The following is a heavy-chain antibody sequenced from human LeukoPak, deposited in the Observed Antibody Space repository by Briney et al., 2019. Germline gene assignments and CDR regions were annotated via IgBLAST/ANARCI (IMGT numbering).Heavy chain of an antibody. CDR3: ARDRGWGMDV. J-gene: IGHJ6*03. CDR2: ISSSGSTI. D-gene: IGHD5-12*01. Sequence: GGSLRLSCAASGFTFSSYEMNWVRQAPGKGLEWVSYISSSGSTIYHADSVKGRFTISRDNAKNSLYLQMNSLRAEDTAVYYCARDRGWGMDVWGKGTTVTISS. V-gene: IGHV3-48*03. CDR1: GFTFSSYE.